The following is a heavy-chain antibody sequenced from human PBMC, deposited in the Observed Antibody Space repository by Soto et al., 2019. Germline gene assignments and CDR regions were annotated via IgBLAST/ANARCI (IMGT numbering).Heavy chain of an antibody. D-gene: IGHD1-26*01. Sequence: SETLSLTCAVYGGSFSGYYWTWIRQPPGKGLEWIGEINDSGGTDYNPSLKSRVTISVDTSKNQFSLKLSSVTAADTAVYYCARAPTVGATDYWGQGTLVTVSS. V-gene: IGHV4-34*01. CDR1: GGSFSGYY. CDR2: INDSGGT. CDR3: ARAPTVGATDY. J-gene: IGHJ4*02.